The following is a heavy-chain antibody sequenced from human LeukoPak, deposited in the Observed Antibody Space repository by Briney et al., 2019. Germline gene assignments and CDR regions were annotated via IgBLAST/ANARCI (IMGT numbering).Heavy chain of an antibody. J-gene: IGHJ4*02. CDR3: ARRGFYDTSGYLFDH. D-gene: IGHD3-22*01. CDR1: GFTFSSYG. CDR2: ISYDGSNK. V-gene: IGHV3-30*03. Sequence: GRSLRLSCAASGFTFSSYGMHWVRQAPGKGLEWVAVISYDGSNKYYADSVKGRFTISRDNAKNSLYLQMNSLRAEDTALYYCARRGFYDTSGYLFDHWGQGTLVTVSS.